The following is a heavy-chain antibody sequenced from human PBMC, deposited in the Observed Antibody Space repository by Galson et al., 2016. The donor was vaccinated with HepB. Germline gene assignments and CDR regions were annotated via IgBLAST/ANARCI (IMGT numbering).Heavy chain of an antibody. V-gene: IGHV3-33*01. CDR2: IYLDGSRQ. CDR1: GLNFRSYG. D-gene: IGHD2-15*01. CDR3: ARQNLGHCRGGGGRCSPDGLDI. J-gene: IGHJ3*02. Sequence: SLRLSCAASGLNFRSYGMHWVRQAPGKGLEWVAMIYLDGSRQYYADAVQGRFTISRDNAENTLYLQMTSLRAEDTALYYCARQNLGHCRGGGGRCSPDGLDIWGQG.